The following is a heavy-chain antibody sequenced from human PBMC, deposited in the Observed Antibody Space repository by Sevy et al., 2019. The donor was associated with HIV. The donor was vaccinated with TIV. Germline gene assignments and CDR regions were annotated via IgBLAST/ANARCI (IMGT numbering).Heavy chain of an antibody. Sequence: GGSLRLSCAASGFNFDSYTMNWVRQAPGQGLEWVSSISGSSNYIYYADSLKGRFTISRDNAKNSVYLLMHSLRVDDTAVYFCARPYGSGSWEAFDVWGQGTVVTVSS. D-gene: IGHD3-10*01. CDR1: GFNFDSYT. CDR2: ISGSSNYI. V-gene: IGHV3-21*01. CDR3: ARPYGSGSWEAFDV. J-gene: IGHJ3*01.